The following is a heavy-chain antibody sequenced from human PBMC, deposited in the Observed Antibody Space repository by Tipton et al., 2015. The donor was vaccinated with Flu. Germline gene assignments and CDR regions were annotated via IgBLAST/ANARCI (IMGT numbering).Heavy chain of an antibody. CDR2: IYYSGST. CDR1: GGPISSSSYY. Sequence: TLSLTCTVSGGPISSSSYYWGWIRQPPGKGLEWIGSIYYSGSTYYNPSLKSRVTISVDTSKNQFSLKLSSVTAADTAVYYCARGHKGEKHSYWYFDLWGRGTLVTVSS. V-gene: IGHV4-39*07. J-gene: IGHJ2*01. CDR3: ARGHKGEKHSYWYFDL. D-gene: IGHD2-21*01.